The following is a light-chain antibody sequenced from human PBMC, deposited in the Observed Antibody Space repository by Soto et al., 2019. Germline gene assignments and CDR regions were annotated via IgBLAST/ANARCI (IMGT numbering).Light chain of an antibody. V-gene: IGKV1-39*01. J-gene: IGKJ1*01. CDR1: RSISSY. CDR3: QQSYSTPWT. CDR2: AAS. Sequence: DTQMTQSPSSLSASVGDRVTITCRASRSISSYLNWYQHKPGKAPKLLIYAASSLQSGVPSRFSGSGSGTDFTLTISSLQPEDFAAYYCQQSYSTPWTFGQGTKVEIK.